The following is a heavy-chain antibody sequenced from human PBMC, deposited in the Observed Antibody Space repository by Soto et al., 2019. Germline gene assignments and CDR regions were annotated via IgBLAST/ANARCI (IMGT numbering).Heavy chain of an antibody. Sequence: AAVKVSCKASGGTFSSYAISWVRPAPGQGLEWMGGIIPIFGTANYAQKFQGRVTITADESTSTAYMELSSLRSEDTAVYYCARRNAPYYYGSPSRSYYYGLVVWG. CDR1: GGTFSSYA. CDR3: ARRNAPYYYGSPSRSYYYGLVV. CDR2: IIPIFGTA. J-gene: IGHJ6*02. V-gene: IGHV1-69*13. D-gene: IGHD3-10*01.